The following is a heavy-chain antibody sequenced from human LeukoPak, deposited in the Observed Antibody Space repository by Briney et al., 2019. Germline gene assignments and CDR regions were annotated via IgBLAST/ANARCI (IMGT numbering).Heavy chain of an antibody. Sequence: SVKVSCKASGFTFTSSAVQWVRQARGQRLEWIGWIVVGGGNTNYAQKFQERVTITRDMSTSTAYMELSSLRSEDTAVCYCAADPLFNYYGSGSYPNPDYWGQGTLVTVSS. D-gene: IGHD3-10*01. CDR1: GFTFTSSA. V-gene: IGHV1-58*01. CDR2: IVVGGGNT. J-gene: IGHJ4*02. CDR3: AADPLFNYYGSGSYPNPDY.